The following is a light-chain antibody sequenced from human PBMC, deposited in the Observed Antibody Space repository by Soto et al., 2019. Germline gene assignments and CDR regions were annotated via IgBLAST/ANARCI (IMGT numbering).Light chain of an antibody. CDR2: AAS. V-gene: IGKV1-39*01. J-gene: IGKJ2*01. CDR1: QSSSSY. Sequence: DIQMTQSPSSLSASVGDRVTITCRASQSSSSYLNWYQQKPGKAPKLLIYAASSLQSGVPSRFSGSGSGTDFPLTISSLQPEDFPTYYCQQSYSTPYTFGQGTKLEIK. CDR3: QQSYSTPYT.